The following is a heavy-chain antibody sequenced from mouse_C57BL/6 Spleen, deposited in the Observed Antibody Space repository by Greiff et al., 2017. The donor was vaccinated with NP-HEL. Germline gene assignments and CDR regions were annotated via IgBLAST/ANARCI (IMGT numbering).Heavy chain of an antibody. D-gene: IGHD3-3*01. J-gene: IGHJ1*03. Sequence: DVMLVESGGGLVKPGGSLKLSCAASGFTFSDYGMHWVRQAPEQGLEWVAYISSGSSTIYYADTVKGRFTISRDNAKNTLFLQMTRLRSEGTAMYYCAGGGTWWYFDVWGTGTTVTVSS. CDR2: ISSGSSTI. CDR3: AGGGTWWYFDV. V-gene: IGHV5-17*01. CDR1: GFTFSDYG.